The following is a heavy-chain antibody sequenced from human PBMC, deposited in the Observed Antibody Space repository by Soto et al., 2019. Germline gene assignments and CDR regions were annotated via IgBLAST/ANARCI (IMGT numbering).Heavy chain of an antibody. CDR1: GFTFSSYS. D-gene: IGHD5-12*01. CDR2: ISSSSSYI. V-gene: IGHV3-21*01. CDR3: ARDAYGYSGYDLGYYYYGMDV. J-gene: IGHJ6*02. Sequence: GGSLRLSCAASGFTFSSYSMNWVRQAPGKGLEWVSSISSSSSYIYYADSVKGRFTISRDNAKNSLYLQMNSLRAEDTAVYYCARDAYGYSGYDLGYYYYGMDVWGQGTTVTVSS.